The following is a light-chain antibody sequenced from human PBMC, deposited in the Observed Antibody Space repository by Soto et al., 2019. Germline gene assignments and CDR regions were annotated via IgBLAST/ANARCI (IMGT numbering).Light chain of an antibody. CDR1: SGDIGAYNY. J-gene: IGLJ2*01. Sequence: QSALTQPASVSGSPGQSITISCTGTSGDIGAYNYVSWYQQHPGKAPKLMIYDVSDRPSGVSNRFSGSKSGNTASLTIYGLRSEDECDYSCSSYPPSKTLLFGGGTKLTVL. V-gene: IGLV2-14*01. CDR2: DVS. CDR3: SSYPPSKTLL.